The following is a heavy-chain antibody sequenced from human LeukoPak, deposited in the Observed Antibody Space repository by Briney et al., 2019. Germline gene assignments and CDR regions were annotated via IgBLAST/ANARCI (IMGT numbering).Heavy chain of an antibody. D-gene: IGHD3-22*01. CDR3: ARVGRPWYYDSSGYYDY. CDR1: GYTFTSYD. V-gene: IGHV1-8*03. Sequence: GASVKVSCKASGYTFTSYDINWVRRATGQGLEWMGWMNPNSGNTGYAQKFQGRVTITRNTSISTAYMELSSLRSEDTAVYYCARVGRPWYYDSSGYYDYWGQGTLVTVSS. J-gene: IGHJ4*02. CDR2: MNPNSGNT.